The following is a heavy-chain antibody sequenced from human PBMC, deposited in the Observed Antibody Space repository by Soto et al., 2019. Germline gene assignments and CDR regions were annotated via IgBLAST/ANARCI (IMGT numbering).Heavy chain of an antibody. V-gene: IGHV3-23*01. Sequence: GGSLRLSCAASGFTFSNYAMSWVRQAPGKGLEWVSGVSGAGFSTYYADSVKGRFTITRDTSKNTLFLQLNSLRAEDTAIYYCVRGVSAPDYWGQGTLVTVSS. CDR2: VSGAGFST. CDR3: VRGVSAPDY. CDR1: GFTFSNYA. D-gene: IGHD3-16*01. J-gene: IGHJ4*02.